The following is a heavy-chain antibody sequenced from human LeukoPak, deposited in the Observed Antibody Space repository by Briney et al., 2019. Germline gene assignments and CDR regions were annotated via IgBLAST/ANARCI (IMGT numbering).Heavy chain of an antibody. J-gene: IGHJ4*02. V-gene: IGHV4-34*01. CDR3: ARGVIVVVMVFDY. D-gene: IGHD3-22*01. Sequence: PSETLSLTCAVYGGSFSGYYWSWIRQPPGKGLEWIGETNHSGSTNYNPSLKSRVTISVDTSKNQFSLKLSSVTAADTAVYYCARGVIVVVMVFDYWGQGTLVTVSS. CDR1: GGSFSGYY. CDR2: TNHSGST.